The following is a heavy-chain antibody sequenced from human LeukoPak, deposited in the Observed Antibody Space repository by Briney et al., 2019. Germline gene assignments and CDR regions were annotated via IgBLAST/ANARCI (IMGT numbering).Heavy chain of an antibody. CDR2: SRNKANSYTT. V-gene: IGHV3-72*01. J-gene: IGHJ4*02. Sequence: GGSLRLSCAASGFTFSDHYMDWVRQAPGKGLEWVGRSRNKANSYTTQYAASVKGRFTISRDDSKNSLYLQMNSLKTEDTAVYYCASSKLGELSIPFDYWGQGTLVTVSS. CDR1: GFTFSDHY. D-gene: IGHD3-16*02. CDR3: ASSKLGELSIPFDY.